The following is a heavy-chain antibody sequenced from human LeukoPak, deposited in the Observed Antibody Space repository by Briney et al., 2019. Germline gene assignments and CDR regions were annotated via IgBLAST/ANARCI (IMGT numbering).Heavy chain of an antibody. J-gene: IGHJ4*02. CDR2: ITGDGGRT. D-gene: IGHD4-23*01. V-gene: IGHV3-43*02. CDR1: GFSFDDYA. CDR3: AKAILPSTSVVTPLCY. Sequence: PGGSLRLSCAASGFSFDDYAMHWVGQAPGKGLEWVSVITGDGGRTYYADSVKGRFTISRDNSKNSLYLQMNSLRTEDTALYYCAKAILPSTSVVTPLCYWGQGTLVTVSS.